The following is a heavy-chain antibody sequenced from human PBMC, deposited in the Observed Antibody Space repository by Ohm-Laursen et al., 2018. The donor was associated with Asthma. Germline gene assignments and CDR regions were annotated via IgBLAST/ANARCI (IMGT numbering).Heavy chain of an antibody. CDR3: VREDFDWPPGYCDY. D-gene: IGHD3-9*01. CDR2: IYFTGST. CDR1: GDSIKSGIYY. Sequence: TLSLTCTVSGDSIKSGIYYWSWIRQPPGKGLEWIAYIYFTGSTYYNPSLKSRVALSIDTSTSQFSLKLSSVTAADPAVYYCVREDFDWPPGYCDYWGQGTLVTVSS. J-gene: IGHJ4*02. V-gene: IGHV4-31*03.